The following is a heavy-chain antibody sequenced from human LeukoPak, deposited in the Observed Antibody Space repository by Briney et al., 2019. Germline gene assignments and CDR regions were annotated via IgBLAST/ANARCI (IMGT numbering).Heavy chain of an antibody. CDR2: ISYDGSNK. D-gene: IGHD5-18*01. J-gene: IGHJ3*02. Sequence: GGSLRLSCAASGFTFSSYAMPWVRRAPGKGLEWVAVISYDGSNKYYADSVKGRFTISRDNSKNTLYLQMNSLRAEDTAVYYCATARRIQLWFPDAFDIWGQGTMVTVSS. CDR3: ATARRIQLWFPDAFDI. CDR1: GFTFSSYA. V-gene: IGHV3-30-3*01.